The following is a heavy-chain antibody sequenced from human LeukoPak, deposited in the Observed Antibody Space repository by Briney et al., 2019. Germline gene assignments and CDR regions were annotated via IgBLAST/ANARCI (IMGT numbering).Heavy chain of an antibody. CDR3: ARVRAYSSGWNFDY. Sequence: ASVKVSCKASGYTFTDYYVHWVRQAPGQGLEWMGWINSNSGSTSYAQNFQGRVTMTRDTSISTLYVELSSLRSDDTAVYYCARVRAYSSGWNFDYWGQGTLVTVSS. CDR1: GYTFTDYY. D-gene: IGHD6-19*01. V-gene: IGHV1-2*02. CDR2: INSNSGST. J-gene: IGHJ4*02.